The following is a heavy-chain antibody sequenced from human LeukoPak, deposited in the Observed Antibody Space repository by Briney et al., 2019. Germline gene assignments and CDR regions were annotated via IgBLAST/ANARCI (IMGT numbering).Heavy chain of an antibody. CDR3: AKDALVGATNFFGY. D-gene: IGHD1-26*01. CDR1: GFTVSSNY. CDR2: IYSGGST. J-gene: IGHJ4*02. V-gene: IGHV3-53*01. Sequence: GGSLRLSCAASGFTVSSNYMSWVRQAPGKGLEWVSVIYSGGSTYYADSVKGRFTISRDNSKNTLYLQMNSLRAEDTAVYYCAKDALVGATNFFGYWGQGILVTVSS.